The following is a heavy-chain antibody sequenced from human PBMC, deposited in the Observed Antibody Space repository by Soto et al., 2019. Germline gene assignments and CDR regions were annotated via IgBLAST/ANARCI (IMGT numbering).Heavy chain of an antibody. J-gene: IGHJ4*02. CDR2: VTHSGTA. V-gene: IGHV4-30-2*01. Sequence: SETLSLTYAVSGGSIDSGAYSLSWIRQPPGKGLGWIGYVTHSGTAYSIPSLNGRLTLSVDSSQTQFSLKLTSVTAADSAVYYCARIHWTQSGLAYWGRGILVTVSS. CDR3: ARIHWTQSGLAY. D-gene: IGHD3-3*01. CDR1: GGSIDSGAYS.